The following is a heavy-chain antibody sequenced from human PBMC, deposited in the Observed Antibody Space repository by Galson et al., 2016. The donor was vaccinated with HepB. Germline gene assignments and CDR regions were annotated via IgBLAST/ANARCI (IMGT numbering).Heavy chain of an antibody. D-gene: IGHD3-16*01. J-gene: IGHJ3*02. CDR3: AKGGGGRVVDI. V-gene: IGHV3-23*01. Sequence: GLEWVSIISVSGDITYYADSVKGRFTISRDSFTSTLYLQMNSLRADDTAIYYCAKGGGGRVVDIWGQGTMVTVSS. CDR2: ISVSGDIT.